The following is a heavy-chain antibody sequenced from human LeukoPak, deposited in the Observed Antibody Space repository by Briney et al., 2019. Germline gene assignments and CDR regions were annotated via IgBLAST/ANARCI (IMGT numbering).Heavy chain of an antibody. J-gene: IGHJ4*02. V-gene: IGHV3-30*18. CDR1: GFTFSSYG. CDR2: ISYDGSNK. D-gene: IGHD6-13*01. CDR3: AKDGGSCWSEDAYFDY. Sequence: GRSLRLSCAASGFTFSSYGMHWVRQAPGKGLEWVAVISYDGSNKYYADSVKGRFTISRDNSKNTLYLQMNSLRAEDTAVYYCAKDGGSCWSEDAYFDYWGQGTLVTVSS.